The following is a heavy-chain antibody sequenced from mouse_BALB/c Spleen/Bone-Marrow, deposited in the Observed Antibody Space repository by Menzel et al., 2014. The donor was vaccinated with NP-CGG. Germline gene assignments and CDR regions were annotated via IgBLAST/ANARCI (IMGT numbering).Heavy chain of an antibody. CDR2: INPINGGT. V-gene: IGHV1S81*02. D-gene: IGHD6-1*01. CDR3: TRSSYGYWYFDV. CDR1: GYTFTSYY. J-gene: IGHJ1*01. Sequence: VQLQQSGAELVKPGASVKLSCKASGYTFTSYYMYWVGQRPGQGLEWIGEINPINGGTNFSEKFKSRATLTVDKSSSTAFMQLSTLTSEDSAVYYCTRSSYGYWYFDVWGAGTTVTVSS.